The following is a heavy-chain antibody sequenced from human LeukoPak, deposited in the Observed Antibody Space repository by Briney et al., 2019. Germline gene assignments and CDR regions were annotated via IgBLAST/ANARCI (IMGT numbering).Heavy chain of an antibody. D-gene: IGHD1-26*01. J-gene: IGHJ4*02. V-gene: IGHV3-21*06. CDR2: ISPSSSNI. CDR3: GRDQDRGSYHDPIFDY. Sequence: GGSLRLSCVTSGFTSSTYSLNWVRQAPGTGLEWVSSISPSSSNIYYADSMKGRFTISRDDAKNLLYLQMNSLRAEDTAVYYCGRDQDRGSYHDPIFDYWGQGTLVTVSS. CDR1: GFTSSTYS.